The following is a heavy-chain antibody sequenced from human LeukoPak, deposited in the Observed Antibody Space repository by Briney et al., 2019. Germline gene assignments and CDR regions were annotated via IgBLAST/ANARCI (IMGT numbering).Heavy chain of an antibody. D-gene: IGHD6-19*01. CDR1: GFTFSNAW. J-gene: IGHJ6*03. V-gene: IGHV3-15*01. Sequence: GGSLRLACAASGFTFSNAWMSWVRQAPGKGLEWVGRIKSKTDGGTTDYAAPVKGRFTISRDDSKNTLYLQMNSLKTEDTAVYYCTTSSEYSSGWYAPMRRGHYYYMDVWGKGTTVTVSS. CDR2: IKSKTDGGTT. CDR3: TTSSEYSSGWYAPMRRGHYYYMDV.